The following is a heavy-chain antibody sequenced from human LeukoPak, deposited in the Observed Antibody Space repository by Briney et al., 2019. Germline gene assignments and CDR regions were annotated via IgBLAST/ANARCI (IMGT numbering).Heavy chain of an antibody. Sequence: SETLSLTCTVSGGSISSYYWGWIRQPPRKGLEWIGYIYYSGSTNYNPSLKSRVTISVDTSKNQFSLKLSSVTAADTAVYYCAREYSGNYLFFDYWGQGTLVTVSS. CDR2: IYYSGST. J-gene: IGHJ4*02. CDR3: AREYSGNYLFFDY. D-gene: IGHD1-26*01. V-gene: IGHV4-59*01. CDR1: GGSISSYY.